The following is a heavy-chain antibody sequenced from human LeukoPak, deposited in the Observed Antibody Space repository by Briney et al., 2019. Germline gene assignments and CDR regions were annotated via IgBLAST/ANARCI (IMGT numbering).Heavy chain of an antibody. CDR2: IYYSGST. J-gene: IGHJ4*02. CDR3: ARGNTGITGTPNFDY. V-gene: IGHV4-30-4*08. Sequence: PSGTLSLTCSVSGGSISSSVYYWGWVRQPPGKGLEWIGYIYYSGSTYYNPSLKSRVTISVDTSKNQFSLKLSSVTAADTAVYYCARGNTGITGTPNFDYWGQGTLVTVSS. CDR1: GGSISSSVYY. D-gene: IGHD1-20*01.